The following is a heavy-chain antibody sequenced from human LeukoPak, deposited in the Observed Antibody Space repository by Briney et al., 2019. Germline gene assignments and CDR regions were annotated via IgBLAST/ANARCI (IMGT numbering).Heavy chain of an antibody. V-gene: IGHV4-34*01. Sequence: PSETLSLTCAVYGGSFSGYYWSWIRQPPGKGLEWIGEINHSGSTNYNPSLKSRVTISVDTSKNQFSLKLSSVTAADTAVYYCAREILREGWFDPWGQGTLVTVSS. J-gene: IGHJ5*02. CDR2: INHSGST. CDR3: AREILREGWFDP. CDR1: GGSFSGYY.